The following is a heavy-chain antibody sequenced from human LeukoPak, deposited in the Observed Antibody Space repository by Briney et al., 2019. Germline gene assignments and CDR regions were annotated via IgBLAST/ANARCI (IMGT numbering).Heavy chain of an antibody. Sequence: PSETLSLTCAVYGGSFSGYYWSWIRQPPGKGLEWIGEINHSGSTNYNPSLKSRVTISVDTSKNQFSLKLSSVTAADTAVYYCERGSPPSHYWGQGTLVTVSS. CDR2: INHSGST. V-gene: IGHV4-34*01. J-gene: IGHJ4*02. CDR3: ERGSPPSHY. CDR1: GGSFSGYY.